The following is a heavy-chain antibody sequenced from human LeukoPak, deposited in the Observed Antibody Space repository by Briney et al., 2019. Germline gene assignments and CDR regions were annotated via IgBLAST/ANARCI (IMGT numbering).Heavy chain of an antibody. J-gene: IGHJ4*02. V-gene: IGHV1-46*01. CDR2: IYPRDGST. CDR3: ATVPNSGSYYYFDY. Sequence: ASVKVSCKASGYTFTSNYIHWVRQAPGQGLEWMGMIYPRDGSTSYAQKFQGRVTVTRDTSTSTVHMELSGLRSEDTAVYYCATVPNSGSYYYFDYWGQGTLVTVSS. CDR1: GYTFTSNY. D-gene: IGHD1-26*01.